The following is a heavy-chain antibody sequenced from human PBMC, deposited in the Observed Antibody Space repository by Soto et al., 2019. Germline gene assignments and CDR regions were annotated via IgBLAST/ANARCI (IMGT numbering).Heavy chain of an antibody. CDR1: GFPFTNYW. V-gene: IGHV3-74*01. Sequence: QVVESGGGLVPPGGSLRLSCAASGFPFTNYWMNWVRQTPGKGLMWVSRISPDGSDVGYADSVEGRFTVSRDNAKNPLYLQMHSLRAEDTAMYYCACWGHIVPVAPSDFDRWGQGTLGTVAS. CDR2: ISPDGSDV. J-gene: IGHJ4*02. CDR3: ACWGHIVPVAPSDFDR. D-gene: IGHD2-8*02.